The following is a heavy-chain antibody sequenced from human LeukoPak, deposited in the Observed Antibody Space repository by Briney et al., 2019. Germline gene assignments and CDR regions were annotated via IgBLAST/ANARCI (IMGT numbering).Heavy chain of an antibody. CDR2: ISSSGGTT. D-gene: IGHD2-15*01. V-gene: IGHV3-23*01. Sequence: GGSLRLSCATSGFTFSSYAMSWVRQAPGKGLEWVSAISSSGGTTYYSDSVKGRFTISRDNSKNTLYLLINSLRAEDTAVYYCAREGWDYWGQGTLVTVSS. CDR1: GFTFSSYA. J-gene: IGHJ4*02. CDR3: AREGWDY.